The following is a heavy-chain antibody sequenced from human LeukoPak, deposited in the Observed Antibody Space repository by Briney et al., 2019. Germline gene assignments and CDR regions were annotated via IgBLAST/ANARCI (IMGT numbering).Heavy chain of an antibody. CDR1: GGSFSGYY. Sequence: SETLSLTCAVYGGSFSGYYWSWIRQPPGKGLEWIGEINHSGSTNYNPSLKSRVTISVDTSKNQFSLKLSSVTAEDTAVYYCARGPFDYWGQGTLVTVSS. V-gene: IGHV4-34*01. CDR2: INHSGST. J-gene: IGHJ4*02. CDR3: ARGPFDY.